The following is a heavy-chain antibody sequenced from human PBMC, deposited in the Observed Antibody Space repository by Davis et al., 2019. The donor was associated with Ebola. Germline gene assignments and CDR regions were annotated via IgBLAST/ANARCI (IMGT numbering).Heavy chain of an antibody. D-gene: IGHD4-23*01. V-gene: IGHV4-59*08. CDR1: GGSIGNYY. CDR2: IYYSGGT. Sequence: SETLSLTCSISGGSIGNYYWSWIRQSPGKGLEWIAYIYYSGGTSYNPSLKSRVTISVDTSENQFSLKLTSVTAADTAVYYCARHTSYGGKTWFDPWGQGTLVTVSS. CDR3: ARHTSYGGKTWFDP. J-gene: IGHJ5*02.